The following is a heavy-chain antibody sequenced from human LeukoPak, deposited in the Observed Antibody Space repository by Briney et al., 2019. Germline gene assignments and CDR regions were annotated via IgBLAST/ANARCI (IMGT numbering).Heavy chain of an antibody. Sequence: GGSLRLSCAASGFTFRTYAMSWVRQAPGKGLDGAQSISGSGGSTYYADSVKGRFTISRDNSKSTLYLQMNSLRAEDTAVYYCAKVPHESSGWYVLFDYWGQGTLVTVSS. CDR3: AKVPHESSGWYVLFDY. J-gene: IGHJ4*02. V-gene: IGHV3-23*01. CDR1: GFTFRTYA. D-gene: IGHD6-19*01. CDR2: ISGSGGST.